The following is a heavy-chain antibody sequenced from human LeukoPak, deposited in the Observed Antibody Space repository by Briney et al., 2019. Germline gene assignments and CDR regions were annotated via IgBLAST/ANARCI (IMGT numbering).Heavy chain of an antibody. CDR3: AKVKPSHCTITSCRYYYYYGMDV. Sequence: SETLSLTCTVSGDSIRSYYWTWIRQPPGKALEWIAYIFYSGSTNYNPALKSRVSISVDTSKNQFSLRLTSVTAADTAVYYCAKVKPSHCTITSCRYYYYYGMDVWGQGTTVIVSS. V-gene: IGHV4-59*01. CDR2: IFYSGST. D-gene: IGHD2-2*01. CDR1: GDSIRSYY. J-gene: IGHJ6*02.